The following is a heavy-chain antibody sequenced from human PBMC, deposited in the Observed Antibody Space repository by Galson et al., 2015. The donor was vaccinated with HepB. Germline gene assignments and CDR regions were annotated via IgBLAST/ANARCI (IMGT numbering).Heavy chain of an antibody. CDR3: ARDRRDELIFRRDPTPRYYGLDV. CDR1: GGSVTSGDSY. CDR2: IHYSGST. J-gene: IGHJ6*02. Sequence: TLSLTCTVSGGSVTSGDSYWSWIRQHPGKGLEWIGYIHYSGSTFYNPSLKSRVFISVDTSKRQFSLRLSSVTAADTAVYYCARDRRDELIFRRDPTPRYYGLDVWGQGTTVIVSS. V-gene: IGHV4-31*03. D-gene: IGHD2-21*02.